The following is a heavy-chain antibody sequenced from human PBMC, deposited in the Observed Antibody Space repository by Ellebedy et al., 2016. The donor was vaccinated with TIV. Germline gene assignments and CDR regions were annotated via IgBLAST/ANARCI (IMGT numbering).Heavy chain of an antibody. CDR1: GYTFTGYY. Sequence: AASVKVSCKTSGYTFTGYYIHWVRQAPGQGLEWMGWIDPNSGYTNYGQKFQGRVTLTRATSITTAYMEMSSLRSDDTAVYYCARDFWYGQSTSTRAGDYWGQGTLVTVSS. J-gene: IGHJ4*02. CDR2: IDPNSGYT. V-gene: IGHV1-2*02. D-gene: IGHD2-2*01. CDR3: ARDFWYGQSTSTRAGDY.